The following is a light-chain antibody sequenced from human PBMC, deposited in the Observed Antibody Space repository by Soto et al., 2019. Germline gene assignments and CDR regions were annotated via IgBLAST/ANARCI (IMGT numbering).Light chain of an antibody. V-gene: IGKV1-39*01. CDR3: QQSYRTPIT. CDR2: AAS. CDR1: QSISTY. J-gene: IGKJ1*01. Sequence: DIELTQSPSPLSASVGDRFAITCLASQSISTYLNWYQQKPGKAPKVLIYAASNLQSGVPPRFSGSGSGTDFTLTISSLQPEDVATYFCQQSYRTPITFGQGTKVDI.